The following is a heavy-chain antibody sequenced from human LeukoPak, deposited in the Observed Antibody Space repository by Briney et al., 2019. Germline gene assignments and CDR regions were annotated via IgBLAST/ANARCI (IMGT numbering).Heavy chain of an antibody. D-gene: IGHD3-22*01. Sequence: ASVKVSCKASGYTFTSYAMTWVRQAPGQGLEWMGWINTNTGNPTYAQGFTGRFVFSLYTSVGTAYLQISSLKAEDTAVYYCTRDYYDYDSSGYYGGDFDYWGQGTLVTVSS. CDR2: INTNTGNP. CDR1: GYTFTSYA. CDR3: TRDYYDYDSSGYYGGDFDY. J-gene: IGHJ4*02. V-gene: IGHV7-4-1*02.